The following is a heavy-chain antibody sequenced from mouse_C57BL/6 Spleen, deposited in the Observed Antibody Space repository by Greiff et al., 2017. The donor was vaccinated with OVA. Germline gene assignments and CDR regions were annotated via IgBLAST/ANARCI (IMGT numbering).Heavy chain of an antibody. D-gene: IGHD2-1*01. V-gene: IGHV1-5*01. CDR3: TGGNSYYFDY. Sequence: VHVKQSGTVLARPGASVKMSCKTSGYTFTSYWMHWVKQRPGQGLEWIGAIYPGNSDTSYNQKFKGKAKLTAVTSASTAYMGLSSLTNEDSAVYYCTGGNSYYFDYWGQGTTLTVSS. CDR1: GYTFTSYW. CDR2: IYPGNSDT. J-gene: IGHJ2*01.